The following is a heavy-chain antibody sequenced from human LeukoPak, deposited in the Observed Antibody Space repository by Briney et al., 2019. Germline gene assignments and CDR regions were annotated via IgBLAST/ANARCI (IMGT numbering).Heavy chain of an antibody. Sequence: PSETLSLTCAVYGGSFSGYYWSWVRQAPGKGLEWVSVIYRRGDTYYPDSVKGRFTISRDTSKNTVYLQMNSLRAGDTAVYYCARSIELDPWGAFDIWGQGTMVTVSS. V-gene: IGHV3-53*01. J-gene: IGHJ3*02. CDR2: IYRRGDT. D-gene: IGHD1-1*01. CDR3: ARSIELDPWGAFDI. CDR1: GGSFSGYY.